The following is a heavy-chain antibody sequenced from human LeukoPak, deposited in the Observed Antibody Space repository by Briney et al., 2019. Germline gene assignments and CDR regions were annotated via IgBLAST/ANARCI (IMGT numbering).Heavy chain of an antibody. J-gene: IGHJ6*03. CDR2: IYYSGST. D-gene: IGHD6-13*01. CDR1: GGSISIYY. CDR3: ERLDRSSWYRYYYYMDV. Sequence: SETLSLTCTVSGGSISIYYWSWIRQPPGKGLEWIGYIYYSGSTNYNPSLKSRVTISVDTSKNQFSLKLSSVTAADTAVYYCERLDRSSWYRYYYYMDVWGKGTTVTVSS. V-gene: IGHV4-59*01.